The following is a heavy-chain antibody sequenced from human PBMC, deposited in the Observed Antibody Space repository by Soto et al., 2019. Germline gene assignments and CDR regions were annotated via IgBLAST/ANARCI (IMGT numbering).Heavy chain of an antibody. D-gene: IGHD3-10*01. Sequence: EVQLVETGGGLIQPGGSLRLSCAASGFTVSSNYMSWVRQAPEKGLEWVSVIYSGGSTYYADSVKGRFTISRDNSKNTLYLQMNSLRAEDTAVYYCARDRGVSPPNYYYYGMDVWGQGTTVTVSS. V-gene: IGHV3-53*02. J-gene: IGHJ6*02. CDR1: GFTVSSNY. CDR2: IYSGGST. CDR3: ARDRGVSPPNYYYYGMDV.